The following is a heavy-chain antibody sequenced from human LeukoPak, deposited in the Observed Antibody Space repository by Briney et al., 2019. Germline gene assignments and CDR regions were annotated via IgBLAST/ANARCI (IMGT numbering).Heavy chain of an antibody. CDR2: IKQDGSEK. CDR1: GFTFSSYW. D-gene: IGHD2-2*01. CDR3: AGGILLGYCSSTSCSGPDYYYGMDV. Sequence: GGSLRLSCAASGFTFSSYWMSWVRQAPGKGLEWVANIKQDGSEKYYVDSVKGRFTISRDNAKNSLYLQMNSLRAEDTTVYYCAGGILLGYCSSTSCSGPDYYYGMDVWGQGTTVTVSS. J-gene: IGHJ6*02. V-gene: IGHV3-7*01.